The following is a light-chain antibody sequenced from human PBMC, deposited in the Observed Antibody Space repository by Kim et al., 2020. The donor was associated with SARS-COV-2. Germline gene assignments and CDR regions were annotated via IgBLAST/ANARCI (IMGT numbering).Light chain of an antibody. CDR3: QTWATGIEV. CDR1: SGHSTYA. J-gene: IGLJ3*02. V-gene: IGLV4-69*01. CDR2: LRNDGSH. Sequence: QPVLTQSPSASASLGASVKLTCTLSSGHSTYAVAWHQQQPEKGPRFLMKLRNDGSHTKGDGIPDRFSGSSSGAERYLTISSLQSEDEADYYCQTWATGIEVFGGGTQLTVL.